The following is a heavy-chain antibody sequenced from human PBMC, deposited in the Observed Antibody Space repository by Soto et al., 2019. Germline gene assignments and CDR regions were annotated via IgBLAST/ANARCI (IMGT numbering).Heavy chain of an antibody. Sequence: SETLSLTCAVSGYSISSGYYWGWIRQPPGKGLEWIGSIYHSGSTYYNPSPKSRVTISVDTSKNQFSLKLSSVTAADTAVYYCARELERIDYWGQGTLVTVSS. CDR2: IYHSGST. J-gene: IGHJ4*02. D-gene: IGHD1-1*01. CDR1: GYSISSGYY. V-gene: IGHV4-38-2*02. CDR3: ARELERIDY.